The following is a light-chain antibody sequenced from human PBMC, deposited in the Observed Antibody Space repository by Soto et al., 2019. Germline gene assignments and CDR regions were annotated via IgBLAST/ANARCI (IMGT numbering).Light chain of an antibody. CDR3: QYRGIWPPGAT. CDR2: DAS. V-gene: IGKV3-11*01. CDR1: QSINNY. Sequence: EIVLTQSPVTLSLSPGERATLSCRASQSINNYLAWYQQKPGQPPRLLIYDASNRATAIPVRFSGSGSGTDFTLTISSLEPEDSALYYIQYRGIWPPGATFGGGTKVEIK. J-gene: IGKJ4*01.